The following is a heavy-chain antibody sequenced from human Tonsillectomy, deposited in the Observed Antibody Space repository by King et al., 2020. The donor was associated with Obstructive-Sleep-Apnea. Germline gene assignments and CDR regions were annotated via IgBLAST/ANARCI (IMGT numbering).Heavy chain of an antibody. D-gene: IGHD3-10*01. CDR2: VDPSDSYT. CDR3: AREFQDGNY. Sequence: VQLVQSGAEVKKPGEALRISCKGSGYTFSSYWISWVRQMPGKGLEWMGRVDPSDSYTNYRPSFQGHVTISTDESISTAYLQWSSLKASDTAIYYCAREFQDGNYWSQGTLVTVS. V-gene: IGHV5-10-1*01. CDR1: GYTFSSYW. J-gene: IGHJ4*02.